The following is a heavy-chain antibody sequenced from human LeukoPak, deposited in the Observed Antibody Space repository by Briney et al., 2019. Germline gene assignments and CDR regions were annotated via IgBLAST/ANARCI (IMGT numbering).Heavy chain of an antibody. J-gene: IGHJ4*02. Sequence: ASVKVSCKASGYTFTGYYMHWVRQAPGQGLEWMGWINPNSGGTNYAQKFQGRVTMTRDTSISTAYMELSRLRSDDTAVCYCARSFNYGDYGDYWGQGTLVTVSS. D-gene: IGHD4-17*01. CDR1: GYTFTGYY. V-gene: IGHV1-2*02. CDR3: ARSFNYGDYGDY. CDR2: INPNSGGT.